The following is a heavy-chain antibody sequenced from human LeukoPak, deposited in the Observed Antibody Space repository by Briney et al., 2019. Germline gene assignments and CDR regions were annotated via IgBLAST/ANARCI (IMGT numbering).Heavy chain of an antibody. CDR1: GETFIHNF. CDR2: INHNGST. CDR3: ARAMPYFYGSIAVPGTIDY. V-gene: IGHV4-34*01. Sequence: PSETLSLTCAVYGETFIHNFWTWIRQPPGKGLEWIGQINHNGSTYYNPSLKSRVTILVDTSKNQFSLKLTSVTAADTAVYYCARAMPYFYGSIAVPGTIDYWGQGILVTVSS. D-gene: IGHD6-19*01. J-gene: IGHJ4*02.